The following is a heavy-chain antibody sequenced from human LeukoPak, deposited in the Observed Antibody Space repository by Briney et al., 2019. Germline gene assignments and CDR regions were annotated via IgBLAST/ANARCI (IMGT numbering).Heavy chain of an antibody. D-gene: IGHD6-19*01. CDR1: VVALSSDA. CDR3: AKDGGPGGWYYSDY. V-gene: IGHV3-23*01. J-gene: IGHJ4*02. Sequence: PGGSLRLSCALSVVALSSDAMSSVPQAPGKGLGWVSAISGSGGSTYLADSVKGRFTSSRDNSKNTLYLQRNSLRAEDTAVYYCAKDGGPGGWYYSDYWGQGTLVTVSS. CDR2: ISGSGGST.